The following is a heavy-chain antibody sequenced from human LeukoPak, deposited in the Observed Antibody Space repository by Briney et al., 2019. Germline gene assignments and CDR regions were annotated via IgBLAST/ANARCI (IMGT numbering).Heavy chain of an antibody. CDR1: GFTFSGYS. Sequence: GGSLRLSCAASGFTFSGYSMNWVRQAPGKGLEWVSSISSSSSYIYYADSVKGRFTISRDNAKNSLYLQMNSLRAEDTAVYYCARDPRAMDIVVVPAAILKDYWGQGTLVTVSS. J-gene: IGHJ4*02. CDR3: ARDPRAMDIVVVPAAILKDY. V-gene: IGHV3-21*01. D-gene: IGHD2-2*02. CDR2: ISSSSSYI.